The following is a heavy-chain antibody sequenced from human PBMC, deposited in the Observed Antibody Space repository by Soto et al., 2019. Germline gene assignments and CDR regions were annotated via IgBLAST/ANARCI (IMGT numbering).Heavy chain of an antibody. D-gene: IGHD2-2*01. CDR2: IYPYDSDT. CDR1: GYSFTSYW. Sequence: GESLKISCQTSGYSFTSYWIGWVRQMPGKGMEWMGNIYPYDSDTRYSPSFQGQVTISADTSITTAYLQWSGLRASDTAMYFCARHLVGSTRGNFDYWGQGTLVTVSS. V-gene: IGHV5-51*01. CDR3: ARHLVGSTRGNFDY. J-gene: IGHJ4*01.